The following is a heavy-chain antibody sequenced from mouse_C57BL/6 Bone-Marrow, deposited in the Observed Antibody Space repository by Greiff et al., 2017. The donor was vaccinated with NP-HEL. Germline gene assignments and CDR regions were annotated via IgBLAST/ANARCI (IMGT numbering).Heavy chain of an antibody. CDR1: GFTFSDFY. D-gene: IGHD2-5*01. J-gene: IGHJ4*01. CDR3: ARDRDSNYAMDY. V-gene: IGHV7-1*01. Sequence: EVKLMESGGGLVQSGRSLRLSCATSGFTFSDFYMEWVRPAPGQGLEWIAASRNKANDYTTEYSASVKGRFIVSRDTSQSILYLQMNALRAEDTPIYYCARDRDSNYAMDYWGQGTSVTVSS. CDR2: SRNKANDYTT.